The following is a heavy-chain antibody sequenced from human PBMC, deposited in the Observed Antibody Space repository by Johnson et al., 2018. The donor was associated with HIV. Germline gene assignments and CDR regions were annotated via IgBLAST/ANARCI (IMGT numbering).Heavy chain of an antibody. CDR2: ISYDGSNK. J-gene: IGHJ3*02. CDR1: GFTFSSYA. CDR3: ARPGGDYSAFDI. Sequence: QVQLVESGGGVVQPGRSLRLSCAASGFTFSSYAMHWVRQAPGKGLEWVAVISYDGSNKYYADSVQGRFTISRDNSKHALYLQMNSLRAEDTAVYYCARPGGDYSAFDIWGQGTMVTVSS. V-gene: IGHV3-30-3*01. D-gene: IGHD4-17*01.